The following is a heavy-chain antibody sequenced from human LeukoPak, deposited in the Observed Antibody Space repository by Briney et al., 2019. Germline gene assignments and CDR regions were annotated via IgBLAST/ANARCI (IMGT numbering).Heavy chain of an antibody. J-gene: IGHJ4*02. CDR2: INSDGSST. Sequence: GGSLRLSCAACGFTFSSYWMHWVRQARGKGLVWVSRINSDGSSTSYADSVKGRFTISRDNAKNTLYLQMNSLRAEDTAVYYCARVEARTTAFDYWGQGTLVTVSS. V-gene: IGHV3-74*01. D-gene: IGHD4-17*01. CDR1: GFTFSSYW. CDR3: ARVEARTTAFDY.